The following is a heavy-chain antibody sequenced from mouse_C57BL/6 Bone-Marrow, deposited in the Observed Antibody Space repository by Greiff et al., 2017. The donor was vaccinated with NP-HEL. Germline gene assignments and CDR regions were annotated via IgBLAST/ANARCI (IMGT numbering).Heavy chain of an antibody. J-gene: IGHJ2*01. V-gene: IGHV1-69*01. Sequence: QVQLQQPGAELVMPGASVKLSCKASGYTFTSYWMHWVKQRPGQGLEWIGEIDPSDSYTNYNQKFKGKSTLTVDKSSSTAYMQLSSLTSEDSAFYYCARGVYDYDYWGQGPTLTVSS. D-gene: IGHD2-4*01. CDR2: IDPSDSYT. CDR3: ARGVYDYDY. CDR1: GYTFTSYW.